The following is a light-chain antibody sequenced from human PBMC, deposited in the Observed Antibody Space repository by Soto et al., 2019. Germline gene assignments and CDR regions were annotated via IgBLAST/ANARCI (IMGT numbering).Light chain of an antibody. CDR2: GAS. J-gene: IGKJ5*01. Sequence: EIVLTQSPGTLSLSPGERATLSCRSSQSVSSNYLAWYQQKPGQAPRPLMYGASSRATGIPDRFSGSGAGTDFTLTISSLEPEDSAVYYCQQRHMWPITFGQGTRLEIK. CDR3: QQRHMWPIT. V-gene: IGKV3D-20*02. CDR1: QSVSSNY.